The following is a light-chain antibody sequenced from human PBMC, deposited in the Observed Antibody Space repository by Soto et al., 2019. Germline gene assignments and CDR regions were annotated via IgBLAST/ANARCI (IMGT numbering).Light chain of an antibody. Sequence: EIVLTQSPGTLSLSPGERATLSCRASQSVSSSYLAWYQQKPGQAPRLLIYGASNRATGIPDRFSGSGSGTDFTLTISSLEPEDFAVYYCQQHGSSPYTFGQGTKLEIK. CDR3: QQHGSSPYT. V-gene: IGKV3-20*01. CDR1: QSVSSSY. CDR2: GAS. J-gene: IGKJ2*01.